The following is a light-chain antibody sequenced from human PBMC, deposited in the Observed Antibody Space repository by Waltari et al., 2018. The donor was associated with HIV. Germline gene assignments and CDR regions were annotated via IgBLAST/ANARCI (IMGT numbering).Light chain of an antibody. CDR1: SSDVGAYDF. CDR2: GVT. V-gene: IGLV2-11*01. CDR3: CSYAGAYTLK. Sequence: QSALTQPRSVSASPGQSVTISCTGTSSDVGAYDFVSWYQLLPGEAPELMIYGVTKWPSAVPDRFSGSKSANTASLTISGRQAEDEAEYYCCSYAGAYTLKFGGGTKLTV. J-gene: IGLJ2*01.